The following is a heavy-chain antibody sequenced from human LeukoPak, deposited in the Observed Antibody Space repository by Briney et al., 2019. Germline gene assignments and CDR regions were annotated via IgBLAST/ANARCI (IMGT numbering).Heavy chain of an antibody. J-gene: IGHJ4*02. V-gene: IGHV3-7*03. Sequence: GGSLRLSCAASGFTFSSYWMNWASQAPGKGLEWVASINHNGNVNYYVDSVKGRFTISRDNAKNSLYLQMSNLRAEDTAVYFCARGGLSIMGYWGQGTLVTVSS. CDR2: INHNGNVN. CDR3: ARGGLSIMGY. CDR1: GFTFSSYW. D-gene: IGHD2/OR15-2a*01.